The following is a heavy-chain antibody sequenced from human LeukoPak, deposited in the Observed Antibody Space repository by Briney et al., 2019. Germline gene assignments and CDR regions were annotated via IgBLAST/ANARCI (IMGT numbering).Heavy chain of an antibody. CDR3: ARLYGNFQNYYDY. J-gene: IGHJ4*02. CDR2: IYYSGST. D-gene: IGHD1-7*01. V-gene: IGHV4-39*07. CDR1: SGSISTSNYY. Sequence: SETLSLTCTVSSGSISTSNYYWGWVRQPPGKGLEWIGHIYYSGSTFYNPSLKSRVTISVDTSKNQFSLKLRSVTAADTAMFYCARLYGNFQNYYDYWGQGTLVAVSS.